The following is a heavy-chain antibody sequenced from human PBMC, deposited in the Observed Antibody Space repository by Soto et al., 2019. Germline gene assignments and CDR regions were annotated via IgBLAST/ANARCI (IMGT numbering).Heavy chain of an antibody. CDR1: GGSISSYY. CDR3: ARSRYYDSSGYYLPKYYFDY. V-gene: IGHV4-59*01. Sequence: LETLSLTCTVSGGSISSYYWSWIRQPPGKGLEWIGYIYYSGSTNYNPSLKSRVTISVDTSKNQFSLKLSSVTAADTAVYYCARSRYYDSSGYYLPKYYFDYWGQGTLVTVSS. J-gene: IGHJ4*02. CDR2: IYYSGST. D-gene: IGHD3-22*01.